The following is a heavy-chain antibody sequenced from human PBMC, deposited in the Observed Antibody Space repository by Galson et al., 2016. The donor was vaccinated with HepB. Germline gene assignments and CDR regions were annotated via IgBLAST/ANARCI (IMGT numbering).Heavy chain of an antibody. CDR3: VRGPSMTGYRLGDDY. D-gene: IGHD1-20*01. J-gene: IGHJ4*02. CDR2: ITETSDSV. CDR1: GFSFNTYT. V-gene: IGHV3-21*01. Sequence: SLRLSCAASGFSFNTYTMTWVRQAPGKGLEWVSAITETSDSVYYANSVKGRFTISRDNAKKSLYLRMKSLRPEDTAVYYCVRGPSMTGYRLGDDYWGQGTLVTVSS.